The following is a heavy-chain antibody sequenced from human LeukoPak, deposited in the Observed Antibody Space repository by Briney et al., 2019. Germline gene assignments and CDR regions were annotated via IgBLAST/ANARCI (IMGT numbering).Heavy chain of an antibody. J-gene: IGHJ4*02. D-gene: IGHD2-2*01. Sequence: PSETLSLTRTVPGDSMRSYYWSWIRQPPGQGLEWIGYIYYTGSTNYNPSLKSRVTISIDTSKNHFSLRLSSVTAADTAMYYCASSQKYCSSSTCNNLDYWGQGALATVSS. CDR1: GDSMRSYY. CDR3: ASSQKYCSSSTCNNLDY. V-gene: IGHV4-59*01. CDR2: IYYTGST.